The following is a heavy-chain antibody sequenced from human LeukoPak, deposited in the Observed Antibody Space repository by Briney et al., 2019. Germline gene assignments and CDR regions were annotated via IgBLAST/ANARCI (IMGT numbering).Heavy chain of an antibody. CDR3: ARAMLYYYYHYYMDV. Sequence: PGGSLRLSCAASGFTFSSYEMNWVRQAPGKGLEWVSYISSSGSTIYYADSVKGRFTISRDNAKNSLYLQMNSLRAEDTAVYYCARAMLYYYYHYYMDVWGKGTTVTISS. CDR1: GFTFSSYE. D-gene: IGHD3-16*01. V-gene: IGHV3-48*03. J-gene: IGHJ6*03. CDR2: ISSSGSTI.